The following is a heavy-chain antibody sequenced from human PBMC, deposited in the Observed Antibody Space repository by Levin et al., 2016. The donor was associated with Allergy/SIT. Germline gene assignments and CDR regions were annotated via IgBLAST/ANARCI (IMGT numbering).Heavy chain of an antibody. CDR3: AKVEGLDDSNGSMDV. CDR1: GFTFSSQA. V-gene: IGHV3-23*01. CDR2: ISASGVNT. Sequence: GGSLRLSCAASGFTFSSQAMSWVRQAPGKGLEWVSYISASGVNTYYADSVKGRFTISRDNSKNTLYLQMNSLRAEETAVYYCAKVEGLDDSNGSMDVWGQGTTVTVSS. J-gene: IGHJ6*02. D-gene: IGHD3-22*01.